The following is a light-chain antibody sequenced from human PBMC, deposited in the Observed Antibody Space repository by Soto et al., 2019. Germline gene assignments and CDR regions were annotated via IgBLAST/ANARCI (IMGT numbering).Light chain of an antibody. CDR3: SSYSLSTAYL. Sequence: QSVLTQPASVSGSPGQSITISCTGTSSDGGGYDYVSWYQIHPGKAPKLMVFEVSNRPSGVSYRFSGSKSRNTASLTISGLQAEDEADYFCSSYSLSTAYLFGTGTKVTVL. CDR1: SSDGGGYDY. V-gene: IGLV2-14*01. J-gene: IGLJ1*01. CDR2: EVS.